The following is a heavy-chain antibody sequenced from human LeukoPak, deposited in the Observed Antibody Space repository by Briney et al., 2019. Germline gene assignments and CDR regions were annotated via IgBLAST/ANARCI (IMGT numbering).Heavy chain of an antibody. J-gene: IGHJ4*02. V-gene: IGHV5-51*01. D-gene: IGHD3-16*02. Sequence: GESLKISCKGSGYSFTSYWISWVRQMPGKGLEWMGIIYPGDSDTRYSPSFQGQVTISADKSISTAYLQWSSLKASDTAMYYCARGPRNYDYVWGSYRYTLTTFDYWGQGTLVTVSS. CDR2: IYPGDSDT. CDR3: ARGPRNYDYVWGSYRYTLTTFDY. CDR1: GYSFTSYW.